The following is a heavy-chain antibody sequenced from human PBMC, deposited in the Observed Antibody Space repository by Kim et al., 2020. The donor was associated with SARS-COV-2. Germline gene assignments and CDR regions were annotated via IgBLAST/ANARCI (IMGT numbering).Heavy chain of an antibody. CDR3: ARQRITMVRGVIIGADY. J-gene: IGHJ4*02. Sequence: FQGRVTITADKSTSTAYMELSSLRTEDTAVYYCARQRITMVRGVIIGADYWGQGTLVTVSS. V-gene: IGHV1-69*02. D-gene: IGHD3-10*01.